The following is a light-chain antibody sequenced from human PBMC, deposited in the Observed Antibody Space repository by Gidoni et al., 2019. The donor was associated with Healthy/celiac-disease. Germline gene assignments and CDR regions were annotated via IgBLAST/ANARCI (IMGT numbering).Light chain of an antibody. CDR1: PSVSSN. CDR2: GAS. J-gene: IGKJ1*01. Sequence: ELVMTQSPATLSVSPGERATLSCRASPSVSSNLAWYQQKPGQAPRRLIYGASTRATGIPASFSGSGSGTEFTLTISSLQSEDFAVYYCQQYNNWPPEWTFGQGTKVEIK. CDR3: QQYNNWPPEWT. V-gene: IGKV3-15*01.